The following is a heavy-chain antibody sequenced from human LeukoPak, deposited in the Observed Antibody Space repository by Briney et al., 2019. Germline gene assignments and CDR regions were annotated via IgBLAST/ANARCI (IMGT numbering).Heavy chain of an antibody. V-gene: IGHV1-46*01. D-gene: IGHD3-10*01. CDR3: ARDRNSGFDY. Sequence: ASVKVSCKASGYTSTSYYMHWVRQAPGQGLEWMGIINPSGGSTSCAQKFQGRVTMTRDMSTSTVYMELSSLRSEDTAVYYCARDRNSGFDYWGQGTLVAVSS. CDR1: GYTSTSYY. J-gene: IGHJ4*02. CDR2: INPSGGST.